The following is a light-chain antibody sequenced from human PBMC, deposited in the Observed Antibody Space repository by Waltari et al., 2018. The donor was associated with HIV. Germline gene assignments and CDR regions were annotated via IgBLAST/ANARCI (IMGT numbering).Light chain of an antibody. V-gene: IGKV1-12*01. J-gene: IGKJ2*03. CDR1: QSIGTS. CDR2: EAA. CDR3: QQANNFPHS. Sequence: DTQMTQSPSSVSASVGDRVTITCRASQSIGTSVAWYQQKPDRTPKLLIFEAARLQTGVPSRFSGSGSGTDFSLTITRLQPEDLATYYGQQANNFPHSFGQGT.